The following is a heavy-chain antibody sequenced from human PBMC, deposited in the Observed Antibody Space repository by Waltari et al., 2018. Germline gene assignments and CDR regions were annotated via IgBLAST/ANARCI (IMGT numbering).Heavy chain of an antibody. CDR1: GFSITSEFY. V-gene: IGHV4-38-2*01. D-gene: IGHD1-20*01. Sequence: QVQLQESGPGLVKPSETLSLTCAVSGFSITSEFYWGWIRQPPGKGLEWIATIYHTGNSWYNPSLKSRVTISVRTSNNQFSLKLTSVTAADTAMYYCARGQYTWNNAFDYWSQGTLVTVSS. CDR2: IYHTGNS. J-gene: IGHJ4*02. CDR3: ARGQYTWNNAFDY.